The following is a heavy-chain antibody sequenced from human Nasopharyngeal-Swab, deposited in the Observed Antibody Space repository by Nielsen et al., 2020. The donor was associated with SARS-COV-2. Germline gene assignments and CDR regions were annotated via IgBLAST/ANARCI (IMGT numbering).Heavy chain of an antibody. CDR1: GGSFSGYY. Sequence: SLRLSCAVYGGSFSGYYWSWIRQPPGKGLEWIGEINHSGSTNYNPSLKSRVTISVDTSKNQFSLKLGSVTAADTAVYYCARVPGYYDYYMDVWGKGTTVTVSS. CDR2: INHSGST. CDR3: ARVPGYYDYYMDV. V-gene: IGHV4-34*01. J-gene: IGHJ6*03.